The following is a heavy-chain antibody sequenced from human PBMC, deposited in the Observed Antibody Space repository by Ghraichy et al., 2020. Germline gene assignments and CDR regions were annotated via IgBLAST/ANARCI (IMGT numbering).Heavy chain of an antibody. CDR1: GYSFTSYW. V-gene: IGHV5-51*01. J-gene: IGHJ3*02. CDR3: ARLRTVVTPVDAIDI. CDR2: IYPGDSDT. Sequence: GGSLRLSCKGSGYSFTSYWIDWVRQMPGKGLEWMGIIYPGDSDTKYSPSFQGQVTISADKAISTAYLQWSSLKASDTAMYYCARLRTVVTPVDAIDIWGQGTMVTVSS. D-gene: IGHD4-23*01.